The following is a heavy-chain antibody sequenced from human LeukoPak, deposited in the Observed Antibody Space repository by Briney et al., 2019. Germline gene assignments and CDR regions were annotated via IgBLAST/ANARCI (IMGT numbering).Heavy chain of an antibody. D-gene: IGHD4-17*01. CDR3: ARDIGYGDYVLGTYEY. CDR1: GFTFSSYA. CDR2: ISYDGSNK. J-gene: IGHJ4*02. V-gene: IGHV3-30*04. Sequence: GGSLRLSCAASGFTFSSYAMHWVRQAPGKGLEWVAVISYDGSNKYYADSVKGRFTISRDNSKNTLYLQMNSLRAEDTAVYYCARDIGYGDYVLGTYEYWGQGTLVTVSS.